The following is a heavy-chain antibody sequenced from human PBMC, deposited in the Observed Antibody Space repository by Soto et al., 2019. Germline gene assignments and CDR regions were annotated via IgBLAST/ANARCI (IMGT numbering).Heavy chain of an antibody. CDR3: ARGDYYDSSGSPWYYGMDV. V-gene: IGHV1-69*13. J-gene: IGHJ6*02. Sequence: ASVKVSCKASGGTFSSYAISWVRQAPGQGLEWMGGIIPIFGTANYAQKFQGRVTITADESTSTAYMELSSLRSEDTAVYYCARGDYYDSSGSPWYYGMDVWGQGTTVTVSS. D-gene: IGHD3-22*01. CDR2: IIPIFGTA. CDR1: GGTFSSYA.